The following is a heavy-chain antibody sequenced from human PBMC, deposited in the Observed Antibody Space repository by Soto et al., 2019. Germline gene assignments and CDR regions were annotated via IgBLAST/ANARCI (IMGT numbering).Heavy chain of an antibody. V-gene: IGHV3-13*01. CDR3: ASHPGGFGGYYYYYYMDV. Sequence: GGSLRLSCAASGFTFSSYDMHWVRQATGKGLEWVSAIGTAGDTYYPGSVKGRFTISRENAKNSLYLQMNSLRAEDTAVYYCASHPGGFGGYYYYYYMDVWGKGTTVTVSS. CDR1: GFTFSSYD. D-gene: IGHD3-10*01. CDR2: IGTAGDT. J-gene: IGHJ6*03.